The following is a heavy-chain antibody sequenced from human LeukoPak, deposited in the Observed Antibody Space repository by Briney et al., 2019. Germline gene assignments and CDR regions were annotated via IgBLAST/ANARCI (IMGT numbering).Heavy chain of an antibody. Sequence: ASVKVSCKASGYTFTSYYMHWVRQAPGQGLEWMGIINPSGGSTSYAQKFQSRVTMTRDMSTSTVYMELSSLRSEDTAVYYCARVGAAMVTIDYWGQGTLVTVSS. D-gene: IGHD5-18*01. CDR3: ARVGAAMVTIDY. J-gene: IGHJ4*02. CDR2: INPSGGST. CDR1: GYTFTSYY. V-gene: IGHV1-46*01.